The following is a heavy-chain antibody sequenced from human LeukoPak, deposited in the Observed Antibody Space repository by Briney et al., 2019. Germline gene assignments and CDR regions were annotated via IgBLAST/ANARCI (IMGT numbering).Heavy chain of an antibody. CDR1: GFTFSSYG. D-gene: IGHD1-20*01. J-gene: IGHJ6*02. CDR3: ARGSSSHFITGTTYYYYGMDV. V-gene: IGHV3-33*01. CDR2: IWYDGSNK. Sequence: PGGSLRLSCAASGFTFSSYGMHWVRQAPGKGLEWVAVIWYDGSNKYYADSVKGRFTISRDNSKNTLYLQMNSLRAEDTAVYYCARGSSSHFITGTTYYYYGMDVWGQGTTVTVSS.